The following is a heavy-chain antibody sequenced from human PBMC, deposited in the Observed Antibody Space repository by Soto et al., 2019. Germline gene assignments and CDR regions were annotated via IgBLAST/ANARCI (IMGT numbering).Heavy chain of an antibody. J-gene: IGHJ4*02. CDR1: GYTFTSYA. Sequence: QVQLVQSGAEVKKPGASVKVSCKASGYTFTSYAMHWVRQAPGQRLEWMGWINAGNGNTKYSQKFQGRVTITRDTSASTAYMELSSLRDEDTAVYYCARDHSPHYCSGYYYGFFDYWGQGTLVTVSS. CDR2: INAGNGNT. D-gene: IGHD3-22*01. CDR3: ARDHSPHYCSGYYYGFFDY. V-gene: IGHV1-3*01.